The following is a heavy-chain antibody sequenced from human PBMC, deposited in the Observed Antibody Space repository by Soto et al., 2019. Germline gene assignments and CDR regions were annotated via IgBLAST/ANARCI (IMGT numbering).Heavy chain of an antibody. J-gene: IGHJ3*02. CDR1: GFTFSSYA. V-gene: IGHV3-30-3*01. D-gene: IGHD6-19*01. Sequence: LRLSCAASGFTFSSYAMHWVRQAPGKGLEWVAVISYDGSNKYYADSVKGRFTISRDNSKNTLYLQMNSLRAEDTAVYYCARERQWLVPDAFDIWGQGTMVTVSS. CDR2: ISYDGSNK. CDR3: ARERQWLVPDAFDI.